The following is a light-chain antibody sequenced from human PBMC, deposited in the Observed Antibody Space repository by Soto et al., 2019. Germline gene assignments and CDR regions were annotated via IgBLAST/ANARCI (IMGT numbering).Light chain of an antibody. CDR1: SSDIGAYNY. J-gene: IGLJ1*01. V-gene: IGLV2-14*03. CDR2: DVV. Sequence: QSVLTQPASVSGSPGQSITISCTGTSSDIGAYNYVSWYQHLPGKAPKLIIYDVVTRPSGVSTRFSASKSGSTAPLTISGLQAEDEADYYCSSYTTRNTEVFGTGTKVTVL. CDR3: SSYTTRNTEV.